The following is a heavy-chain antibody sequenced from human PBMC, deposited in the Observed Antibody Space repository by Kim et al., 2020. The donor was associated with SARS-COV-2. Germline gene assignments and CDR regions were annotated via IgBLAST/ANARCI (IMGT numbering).Heavy chain of an antibody. V-gene: IGHV3-48*04. D-gene: IGHD6-13*01. CDR1: GFTFSSYS. CDR2: ISSSSSTI. J-gene: IGHJ4*02. CDR3: ARVNNSSWYRLYYFDY. Sequence: GGSLRLSCAASGFTFSSYSMNWVRQAPGKGLEWVSYISSSSSTIYYADSVKGRFTISRDNAKNSLYLQMNSLRAEDTAVYYCARVNNSSWYRLYYFDYWGQGTLVTVSS.